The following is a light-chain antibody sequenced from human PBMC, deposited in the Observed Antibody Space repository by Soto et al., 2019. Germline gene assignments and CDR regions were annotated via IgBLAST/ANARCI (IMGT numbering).Light chain of an antibody. CDR1: QSISSW. CDR2: KAS. Sequence: DIQMTQSPSTLSASLGDRVTITCRASQSISSWLAWFQQKPGKAPKLLIYKASTLERGVPPSFSGSGSGTEFTLTISSLQPDDFATYYCQQYNSMGTFGQGTKVDIK. V-gene: IGKV1-5*03. J-gene: IGKJ1*01. CDR3: QQYNSMGT.